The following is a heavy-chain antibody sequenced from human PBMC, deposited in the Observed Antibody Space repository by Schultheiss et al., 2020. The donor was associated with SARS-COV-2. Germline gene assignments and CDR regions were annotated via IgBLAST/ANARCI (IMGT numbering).Heavy chain of an antibody. D-gene: IGHD5-18*01. J-gene: IGHJ4*02. Sequence: ASVKVSCKASGYTFTDYYVHWVRQAPGQGLEWMGWVIPKSGGTTYAQKFQGRVTMTRDTSISTAYMELSSLRSDDTAVYYCARERDSGRYSLGYDLEYWGQGTLVTVSS. CDR2: VIPKSGGT. CDR3: ARERDSGRYSLGYDLEY. CDR1: GYTFTDYY. V-gene: IGHV1-2*02.